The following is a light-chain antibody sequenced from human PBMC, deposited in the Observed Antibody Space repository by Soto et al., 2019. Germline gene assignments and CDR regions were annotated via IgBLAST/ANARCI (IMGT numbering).Light chain of an antibody. CDR1: QSVSSTY. Sequence: EIVLTQSPGTLSLSPGERATLSCRASQSVSSTYLAWYQQKPGQAPRLLIYGASSRAADIPDRFSGSGSGTDFTLTISRLEPEDFAVYYGQQYGSSSWTLGQGTKVEIK. J-gene: IGKJ1*01. CDR2: GAS. V-gene: IGKV3-20*01. CDR3: QQYGSSSWT.